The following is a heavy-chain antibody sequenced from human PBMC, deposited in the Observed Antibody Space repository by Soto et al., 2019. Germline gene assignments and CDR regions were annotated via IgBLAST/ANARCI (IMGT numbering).Heavy chain of an antibody. CDR1: GYTFTGYY. J-gene: IGHJ6*02. CDR2: INPNSGGT. V-gene: IGHV1-2*02. D-gene: IGHD1-26*01. CDR3: ARDGAHYYYYGMDV. Sequence: ASVKVSCKASGYTFTGYYMHWVRQAPGQGLEWMGWINPNSGGTNYAQKFQGRVTMTRDTSISTAYMELSRLRSDDTAVYYCARDGAHYYYYGMDVWGQGTTVTVSS.